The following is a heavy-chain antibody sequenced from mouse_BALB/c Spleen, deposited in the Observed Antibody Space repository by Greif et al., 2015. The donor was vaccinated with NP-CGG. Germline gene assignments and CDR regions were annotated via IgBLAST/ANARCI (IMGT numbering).Heavy chain of an antibody. CDR3: TRAWLLPYYYAMDY. CDR2: INPSNGGT. Sequence: QVQLQQSGAELVKPGASVKLSCKASGYTFTSYYMYWVKQRPGQGLEWIGGINPSNGGTNFNEKFKSKATLTVDKSSSTAYMQLSSLTSEDSAVYYCTRAWLLPYYYAMDYWGQGTSVTVSS. D-gene: IGHD2-3*01. J-gene: IGHJ4*01. CDR1: GYTFTSYY. V-gene: IGHV1S81*02.